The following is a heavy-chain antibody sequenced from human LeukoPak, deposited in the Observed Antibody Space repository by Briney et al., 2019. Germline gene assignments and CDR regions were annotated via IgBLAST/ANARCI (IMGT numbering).Heavy chain of an antibody. CDR2: ISYDGSNK. D-gene: IGHD4-17*01. Sequence: PGRSLRLSCAASGFTFSSYAMHWVRQAPGKGLEWVAVISYDGSNKYYADSVKGRFTISRDNSKNTLYLQMNSLRAEDTAVYYRARDPGDDYGDYGSDFDYWGQGTLVTVSS. V-gene: IGHV3-30-3*01. J-gene: IGHJ4*02. CDR3: ARDPGDDYGDYGSDFDY. CDR1: GFTFSSYA.